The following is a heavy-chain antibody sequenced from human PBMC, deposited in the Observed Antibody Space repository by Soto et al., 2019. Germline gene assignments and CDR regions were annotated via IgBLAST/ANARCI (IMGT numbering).Heavy chain of an antibody. CDR3: ARGRYDSNGNFVAYFDF. V-gene: IGHV1-46*01. CDR1: GYTFTAYY. J-gene: IGHJ4*02. D-gene: IGHD3-22*01. CDR2: INPSGGST. Sequence: AAVKVSCKASGYTFTAYYMSWVRQAPGQGREWMGIINPSGGSTTYAQKFQGRVTMTRDTSTNTVYMELSRLRSGDTAVFYCARGRYDSNGNFVAYFDFWGQGTVVTVSS.